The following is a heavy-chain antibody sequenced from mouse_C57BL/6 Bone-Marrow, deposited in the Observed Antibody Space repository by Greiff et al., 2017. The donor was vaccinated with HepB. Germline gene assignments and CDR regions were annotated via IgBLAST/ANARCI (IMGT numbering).Heavy chain of an antibody. V-gene: IGHV5-15*05. CDR3: ARWNSKYDYAMDY. CDR2: ISNLANSI. J-gene: IGHJ4*01. D-gene: IGHD2-5*01. CDR1: GFTFSDYG. Sequence: VVESGGPSVQPGGSLKLSCAASGFTFSDYGMAWVRQGPRKGPEWVAFISNLANSIYYADTVTGRFTISRENAKNTLYLEMSSLRSEDTAMYYCARWNSKYDYAMDYWGQGTSVTVSS.